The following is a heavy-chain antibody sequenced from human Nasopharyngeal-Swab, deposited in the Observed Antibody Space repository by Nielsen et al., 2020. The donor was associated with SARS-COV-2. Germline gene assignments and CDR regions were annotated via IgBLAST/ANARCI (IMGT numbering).Heavy chain of an antibody. Sequence: ASVKVSCKASGYTFTGYYMHWVRQAPGQGLEWMGRINPNSGGTNYAQKFQGRVTMTRDTSITTAYVELSRLRSDDTAVYYCARTEAYDNYEDYWGQGTLVTVSS. J-gene: IGHJ4*02. D-gene: IGHD3-9*01. CDR3: ARTEAYDNYEDY. CDR2: INPNSGGT. V-gene: IGHV1-2*06. CDR1: GYTFTGYY.